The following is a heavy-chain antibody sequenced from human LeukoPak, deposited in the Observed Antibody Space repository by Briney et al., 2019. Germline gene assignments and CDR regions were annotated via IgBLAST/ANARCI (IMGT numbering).Heavy chain of an antibody. J-gene: IGHJ4*02. CDR1: GGSISSGSYY. V-gene: IGHV4-61*02. CDR2: IYTSGST. D-gene: IGHD1-26*01. CDR3: ASQEIVGATIGFDY. Sequence: SETLSLTCTVSGGSISSGSYYWSWIRQPAGKGLEWIGRIYTSGSTNYNPSLKSRVTISVDTSKNQFSLKLSSVTAADTAVYYCASQEIVGATIGFDYWGQGTLVTVSS.